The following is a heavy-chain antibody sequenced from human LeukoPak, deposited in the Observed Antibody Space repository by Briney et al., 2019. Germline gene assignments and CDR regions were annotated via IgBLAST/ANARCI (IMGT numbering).Heavy chain of an antibody. CDR1: GFTLSTYT. V-gene: IGHV3-30*04. CDR2: ISYDGSNK. D-gene: IGHD3-10*01. J-gene: IGHJ4*02. Sequence: GGSLRLSCASSGFTLSTYTMSWVRQAPGKGLEWVAVISYDGSNKYYADSVKGRFTISRDNSKNTLYLQMNSLRAEDTAVYYCARVKGSATMVRGGYFDYWGQGTLVTVSS. CDR3: ARVKGSATMVRGGYFDY.